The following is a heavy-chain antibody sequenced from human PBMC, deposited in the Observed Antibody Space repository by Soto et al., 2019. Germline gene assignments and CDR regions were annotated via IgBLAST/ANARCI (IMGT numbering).Heavy chain of an antibody. CDR3: ATVATNSYNWLDP. CDR2: INSDGTKT. J-gene: IGHJ5*02. V-gene: IGHV3-74*01. CDR1: GFTFNTYW. D-gene: IGHD5-12*01. Sequence: EVQLVESGGILVQPGGSLRLSCAGSGFTFNTYWRHWVRQAPGKGLVWVSRINSDGTKTSYADSVKGRFTISRDNAKNTVYLQMNSLRAEDTAVYYCATVATNSYNWLDPWGQGTLVTVSS.